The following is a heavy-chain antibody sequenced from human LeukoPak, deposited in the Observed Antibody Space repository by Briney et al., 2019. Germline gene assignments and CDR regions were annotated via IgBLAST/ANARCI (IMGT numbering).Heavy chain of an antibody. CDR2: IYSGGST. V-gene: IGHV3-66*01. CDR3: ARAGLGRIMDV. Sequence: PGGSLRLSCAASGFSVSHNYMSWVRQAPGKGLEWVSVIYSGGSTYYADSVKGRFTISRDNSKNTLYLQMNSLRAEDTAVYYCARAGLGRIMDVWGQGATVTVSS. D-gene: IGHD3-16*01. J-gene: IGHJ6*02. CDR1: GFSVSHNY.